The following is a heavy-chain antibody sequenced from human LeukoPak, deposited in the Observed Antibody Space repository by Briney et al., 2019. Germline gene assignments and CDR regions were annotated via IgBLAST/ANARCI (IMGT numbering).Heavy chain of an antibody. Sequence: GGSLRLSCAASGFTFSNYATNGVRRAPGKGREWVSGISGCGISSYYADPAEVRFTISRDNSKNTLYLQMNSLRAEDTAVYYCAKSLAYSGYASVPQGRAVDYWGQGTLVTVSS. J-gene: IGHJ4*02. CDR2: ISGCGISS. CDR1: GFTFSNYA. D-gene: IGHD5-12*01. CDR3: AKSLAYSGYASVPQGRAVDY. V-gene: IGHV3-23*01.